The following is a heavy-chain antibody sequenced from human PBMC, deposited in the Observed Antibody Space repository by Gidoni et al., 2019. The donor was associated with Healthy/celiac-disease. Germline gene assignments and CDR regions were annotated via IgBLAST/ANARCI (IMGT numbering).Heavy chain of an antibody. CDR2: TIPSFSTA. CDR3: ARSSVDTAMVTTFDY. Sequence: QVQLVQSGAEVKKPWSSVKVSCKASGGPFSSYAISWVRQAPGQGLEWMGGTIPSFSTANYAQKFQGRVTITADKSTSTAYMELSSLRSEDTAVYYCARSSVDTAMVTTFDYWGQGTLVTVSS. J-gene: IGHJ4*02. D-gene: IGHD5-18*01. V-gene: IGHV1-69*06. CDR1: GGPFSSYA.